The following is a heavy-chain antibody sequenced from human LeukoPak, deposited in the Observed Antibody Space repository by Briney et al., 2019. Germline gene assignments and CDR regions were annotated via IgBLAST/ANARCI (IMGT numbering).Heavy chain of an antibody. CDR2: IIPIFGTA. D-gene: IGHD5-18*01. Sequence: SLKLAYKRSQRTFTNYGISRVRQTPGKRRERMGGIIPIFGTANNAQKFQVRVTITTDEYTSTAYMELISLRSDDTAVYYCARGPDTAMAEGSFDYWGQGTLVTVSS. CDR3: ARGPDTAMAEGSFDY. V-gene: IGHV1-69*05. CDR1: QRTFTNYG. J-gene: IGHJ4*02.